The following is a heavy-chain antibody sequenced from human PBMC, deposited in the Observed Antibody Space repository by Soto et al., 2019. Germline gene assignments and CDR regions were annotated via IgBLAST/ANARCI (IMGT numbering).Heavy chain of an antibody. CDR1: GFTFGDYA. CDR3: AKALGELSPESYDY. Sequence: VHLVESGGGVVQPGMSLRRSCAASGFTFGDYAMHWVRQAPGKGLEWVAVISYDGSEKYHADSVKGRFTISRDNSKNTLSLQMNSLRVDDTAVYYCAKALGELSPESYDYWGQGTLIIVSS. D-gene: IGHD3-16*02. CDR2: ISYDGSEK. V-gene: IGHV3-30*18. J-gene: IGHJ4*02.